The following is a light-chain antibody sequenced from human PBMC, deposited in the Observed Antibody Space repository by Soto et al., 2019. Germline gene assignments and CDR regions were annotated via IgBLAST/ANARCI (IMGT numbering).Light chain of an antibody. Sequence: AIQMTQSPSSLSASVGDRVTITCRASQGIGNDSGWYKQKPGKAPKLLIYAASSLQTGVPSRFSGSASGTDFTLTISSLQPEDFATYYCLQDYNYPYTFGQGTKLEIK. CDR2: AAS. J-gene: IGKJ2*01. V-gene: IGKV1-6*01. CDR3: LQDYNYPYT. CDR1: QGIGND.